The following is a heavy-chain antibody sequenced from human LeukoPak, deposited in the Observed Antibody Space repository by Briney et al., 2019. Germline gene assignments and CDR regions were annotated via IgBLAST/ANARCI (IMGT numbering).Heavy chain of an antibody. CDR3: ARGTYYYDSSGYYYIDY. CDR1: GFTFSDYY. Sequence: GGSLRVSCAASGFTFSDYYMTWIRQAPGKGLEWISYISNSGSTIYYADSVKGRFTISRDNAKNSLYLQMNSLRAEDTAVYYCARGTYYYDSSGYYYIDYWGQGTLVTVSS. J-gene: IGHJ4*02. CDR2: ISNSGSTI. D-gene: IGHD3-22*01. V-gene: IGHV3-11*01.